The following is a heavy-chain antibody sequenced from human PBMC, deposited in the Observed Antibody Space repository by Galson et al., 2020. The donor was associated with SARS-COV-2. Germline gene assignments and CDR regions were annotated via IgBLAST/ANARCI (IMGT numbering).Heavy chain of an antibody. Sequence: GESLKISCAASGFSFSNAWMSWVRQTPGKGLEWVGRIKSKTDGGTTDYAAPVKGRFTISRDDSKDTLYLQVNSLKTEDTAVYYCTTDRAVAGTGFDSWGQGTLVTVSS. CDR2: IKSKTDGGTT. CDR3: TTDRAVAGTGFDS. D-gene: IGHD6-19*01. J-gene: IGHJ4*02. CDR1: GFSFSNAW. V-gene: IGHV3-15*01.